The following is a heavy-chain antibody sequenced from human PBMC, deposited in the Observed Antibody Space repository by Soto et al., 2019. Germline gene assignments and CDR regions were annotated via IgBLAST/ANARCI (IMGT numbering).Heavy chain of an antibody. CDR1: GFTVSSRRNY. CDR3: ARGTAEYDSIGYPLSA. Sequence: EVQLVESGGGLIQPGGSLRLSCVVSGFTVSSRRNYMSWVRQAPGKGLEWVSVIFDGDNSYYADSVKGRFTISRDNSKNTLYLQMNSRRAEDTAVYYCARGTAEYDSIGYPLSAWGRGTLVTVSS. D-gene: IGHD3-22*01. CDR2: IFDGDNS. J-gene: IGHJ1*01. V-gene: IGHV3-53*01.